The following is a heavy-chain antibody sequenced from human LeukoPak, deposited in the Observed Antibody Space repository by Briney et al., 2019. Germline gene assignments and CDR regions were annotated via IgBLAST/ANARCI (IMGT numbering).Heavy chain of an antibody. CDR3: ARDAQRGFDYSNSLEY. V-gene: IGHV3-33*01. J-gene: IGHJ4*01. Sequence: PGGSLRLSCAAPGFIFSHYGMHWVRQAPGKGLEWVAVIWSDATNRFYGASVKGRFTISRDNSQNTVFLQMNSLRAEDTAIYYCARDAQRGFDYSNSLEYWGHGTLVTVSS. CDR2: IWSDATNR. D-gene: IGHD4-11*01. CDR1: GFIFSHYG.